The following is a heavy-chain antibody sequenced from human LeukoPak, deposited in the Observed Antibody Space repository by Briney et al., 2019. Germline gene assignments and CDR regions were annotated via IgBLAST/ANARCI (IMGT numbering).Heavy chain of an antibody. CDR3: ARVDYYFWSGYYIY. CDR2: INHSGST. Sequence: SETPSLTSAVYVVAFTVYYCGWRPHRPQEGHWRVGEINHSGSTNYNPSLKSRVTISVDTSKNQFSLKLSSVTAADTAVYYCARVDYYFWSGYYIYWGQGTLVTVSS. J-gene: IGHJ4*02. D-gene: IGHD3-3*01. V-gene: IGHV4-34*01. CDR1: VVAFTVYY.